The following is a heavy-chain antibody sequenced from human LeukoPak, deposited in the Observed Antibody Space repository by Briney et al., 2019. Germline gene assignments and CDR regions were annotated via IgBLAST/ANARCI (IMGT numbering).Heavy chain of an antibody. D-gene: IGHD3/OR15-3a*01. CDR2: IYYSGST. V-gene: IGHV4-59*01. CDR3: ARSHSVWTSFDY. CDR1: GGSISSYY. J-gene: IGHJ4*02. Sequence: SSETLSLTCTVSGGSISSYYWSWIRQPPGKGLEWIGYIYYSGSTNYNPSLKSRVTISVDTSKNQFPLKLSSVTAADTAVYYCARSHSVWTSFDYWGQGTLVTVSS.